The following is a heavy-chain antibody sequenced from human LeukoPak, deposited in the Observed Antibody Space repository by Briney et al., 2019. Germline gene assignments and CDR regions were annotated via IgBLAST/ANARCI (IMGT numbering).Heavy chain of an antibody. D-gene: IGHD5-24*01. CDR1: GFTFSSYS. CDR3: ARGQGDGYNWAYYYYMDV. V-gene: IGHV4-34*01. J-gene: IGHJ6*03. CDR2: INHSGST. Sequence: GSLRLSCAASGFTFSSYSMNWVRQAPGKGLEWIGEINHSGSTNYNPSLKSRVTISVDTSKNQFSLKLSSVTAADTAVYYCARGQGDGYNWAYYYYMDVWGKGTTVTVSS.